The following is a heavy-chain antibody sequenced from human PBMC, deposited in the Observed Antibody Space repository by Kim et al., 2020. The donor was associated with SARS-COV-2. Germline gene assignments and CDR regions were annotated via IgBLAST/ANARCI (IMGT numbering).Heavy chain of an antibody. Sequence: SLKRRVTISVDTSKNQVSLRMSSVTAADTAVYYCARLAREYSGAKGAFDIWGQGTMVTVSS. J-gene: IGHJ3*02. V-gene: IGHV4-39*01. D-gene: IGHD5-12*01. CDR3: ARLAREYSGAKGAFDI.